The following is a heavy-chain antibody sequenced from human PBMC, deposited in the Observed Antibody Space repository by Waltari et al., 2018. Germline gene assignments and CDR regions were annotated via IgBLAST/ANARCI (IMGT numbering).Heavy chain of an antibody. CDR2: INPSGGST. Sequence: QVQLVQSGAEVKKPGASVKVSCKASGYTFTSYYMHWVRQAPGQGLEWMGRINPSGGSTSYAQKFQGRVTMTRDTSTSTVYMELSSLRSEDTAVYYCARGSSGYSYGPNFDYWGQGTLVTVSS. D-gene: IGHD5-18*01. CDR1: GYTFTSYY. J-gene: IGHJ4*02. CDR3: ARGSSGYSYGPNFDY. V-gene: IGHV1-46*01.